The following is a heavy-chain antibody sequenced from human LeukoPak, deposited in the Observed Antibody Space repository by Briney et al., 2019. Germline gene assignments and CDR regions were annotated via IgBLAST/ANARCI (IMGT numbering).Heavy chain of an antibody. D-gene: IGHD3-3*01. CDR2: IIPIFGTA. Sequence: SVKVSCKASGGTFSSYAISWVRQAPGQGLEGMGGIIPIFGTANYSQKFQGRGTITADESTGTAYVELRSLRSEDPAVYYCARGTGVAYTAGLDAFDIWGQGTMVTVSS. V-gene: IGHV1-69*13. CDR1: GGTFSSYA. CDR3: ARGTGVAYTAGLDAFDI. J-gene: IGHJ3*02.